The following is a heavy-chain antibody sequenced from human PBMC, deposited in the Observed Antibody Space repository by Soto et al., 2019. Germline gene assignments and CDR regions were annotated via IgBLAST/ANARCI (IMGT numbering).Heavy chain of an antibody. Sequence: PSETLSLTCTVSGGSISSYYWSWIRQPPGKGLEWIGYIYYSGSTNYNPSLKSRVTISVDTSKNQFSLKLSSVNTADTAVYYCARAQYAGYFDYWGQGTLVTVSS. J-gene: IGHJ4*02. CDR2: IYYSGST. D-gene: IGHD2-2*01. CDR3: ARAQYAGYFDY. CDR1: GGSISSYY. V-gene: IGHV4-59*01.